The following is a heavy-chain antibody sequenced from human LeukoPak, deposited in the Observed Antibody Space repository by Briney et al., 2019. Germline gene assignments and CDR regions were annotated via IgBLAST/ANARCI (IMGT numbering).Heavy chain of an antibody. D-gene: IGHD6-13*01. CDR3: ARGGDYTSSWYGSRSPQPDC. Sequence: SETLSLTCTVSGGSISSYYWSWIRQPPGKGLEWVGYIYDSGSNNYNPSLKSRVTISVDTSKNQFSLKLRSVTAADTAVYYCARGGDYTSSWYGSRSPQPDCWGQGTLVTVSS. J-gene: IGHJ4*02. CDR2: IYDSGSN. V-gene: IGHV4-59*01. CDR1: GGSISSYY.